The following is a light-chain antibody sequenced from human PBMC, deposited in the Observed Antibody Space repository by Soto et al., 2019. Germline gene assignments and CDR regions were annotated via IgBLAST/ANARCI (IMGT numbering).Light chain of an antibody. CDR3: QQSYSSPWT. CDR1: QSINGY. V-gene: IGKV1-39*01. CDR2: AGS. J-gene: IGKJ1*01. Sequence: DIQMTQSPSSLSESVGDRVTITCRASQSINGYLNWYQQKPGKAPKFLIYAGSSLQSGVPSRFSGSGSGTDFTLTISSLQSEDCATYYCQQSYSSPWTFGQGTNVEI.